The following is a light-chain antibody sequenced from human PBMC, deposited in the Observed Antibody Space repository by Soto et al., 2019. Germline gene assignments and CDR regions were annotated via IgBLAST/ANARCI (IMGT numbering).Light chain of an antibody. CDR1: QPINTY. CDR2: EAS. Sequence: EVLLTQSPATLSFTPGESATLSCRASQPINTYLGWYQQKSGQSPRFLIYEASNRAADIPARVSASGFGTDFTLTISSLKPEDFGTYYWHHRSNWPPEDTFGQGTKLEI. V-gene: IGKV3-11*01. J-gene: IGKJ2*01. CDR3: HHRSNWPPEDT.